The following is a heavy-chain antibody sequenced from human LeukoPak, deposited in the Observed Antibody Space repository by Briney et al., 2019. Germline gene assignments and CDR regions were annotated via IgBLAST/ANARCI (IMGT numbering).Heavy chain of an antibody. D-gene: IGHD2-2*01. CDR2: INHSGST. CDR1: GGSFSVYH. J-gene: IGHJ5*02. Sequence: SETLSLTCAVYGGSFSVYHWSWIRQPPEKGLEWIGEINHSGSTNYNPSLKSRVTISVDMSKNQFSLKLTSVTAADTAVYYCASRYHPPAAMAASPSWSDPWGQGTLVTVSS. CDR3: ASRYHPPAAMAASPSWSDP. V-gene: IGHV4-34*01.